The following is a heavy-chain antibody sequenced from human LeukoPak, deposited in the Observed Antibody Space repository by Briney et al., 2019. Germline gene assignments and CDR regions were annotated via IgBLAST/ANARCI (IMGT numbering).Heavy chain of an antibody. D-gene: IGHD3-3*01. J-gene: IGHJ5*02. Sequence: GASVKVSCKASGYTFTSFDINWVRQATGQGLEWMGWMNPNSGNTGYAQKFQGRVTITRNTSISTAYMELSSLRSEDTAVYYCARGRPYYDFWSGYPNWFDPWGQGTLVTVSS. CDR1: GYTFTSFD. V-gene: IGHV1-8*01. CDR2: MNPNSGNT. CDR3: ARGRPYYDFWSGYPNWFDP.